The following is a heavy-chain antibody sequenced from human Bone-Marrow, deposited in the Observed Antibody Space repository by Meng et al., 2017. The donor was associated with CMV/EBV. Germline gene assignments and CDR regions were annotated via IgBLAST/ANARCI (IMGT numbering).Heavy chain of an antibody. V-gene: IGHV1-2*02. D-gene: IGHD5-24*01. CDR2: INPNSGGT. Sequence: ASVKVSCKASGYTFTGYYMHWVRQAPGQGLEWMGWINPNSGGTNYAQKFQGRVTITTDESTSTAYMELSSLRSEDTAVYYCARGPGGWLQLPPEYFQHWGQGTLVTVSS. CDR1: GYTFTGYY. J-gene: IGHJ1*01. CDR3: ARGPGGWLQLPPEYFQH.